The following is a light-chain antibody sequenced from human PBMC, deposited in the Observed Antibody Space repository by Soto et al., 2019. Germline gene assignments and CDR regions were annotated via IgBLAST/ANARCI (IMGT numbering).Light chain of an antibody. CDR1: QTVGRNY. CDR2: GAS. V-gene: IGKV3-20*01. Sequence: DIVLTQSPGSLSLSPGERATLSCTASQTVGRNYLAWYQQKPGQTPRLLIHGASNRATGIPDRISGSGSGTDFTLIISRLEPEDFAVYYCQQYASSPLTFGGGTKVEIK. CDR3: QQYASSPLT. J-gene: IGKJ4*01.